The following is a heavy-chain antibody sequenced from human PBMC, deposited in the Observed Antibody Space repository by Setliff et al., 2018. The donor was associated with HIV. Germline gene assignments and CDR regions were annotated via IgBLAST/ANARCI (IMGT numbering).Heavy chain of an antibody. V-gene: IGHV3-48*01. J-gene: IGHJ5*02. CDR1: GFTFSSYS. Sequence: SLLLSFSSSGFTFSSYSMNWVRQAPGKGLEWVSYISSGSDTIYYADSVKGRFTISRDNAKNSLYLQMNSLRAEDTAVYYCARGVVIAAHNWFDPWGQGTLVTVSS. CDR3: ARGVVIAAHNWFDP. D-gene: IGHD2-15*01. CDR2: ISSGSDTI.